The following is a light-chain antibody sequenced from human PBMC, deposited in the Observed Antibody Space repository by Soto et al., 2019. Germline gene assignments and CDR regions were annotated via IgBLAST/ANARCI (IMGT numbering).Light chain of an antibody. V-gene: IGLV2-11*01. CDR1: SSDVGGYNY. CDR2: DVS. J-gene: IGLJ3*02. CDR3: CSYAGSYTWV. Sequence: QSALTQPRSVFGSPGQSVTISCTGTSSDVGGYNYVSWYQQHPGKAPKLMIYDVSKRPSGVPDRFSGSKSGNTASLTISGLQAEDEADYYCCSYAGSYTWVFGGGTKVTVL.